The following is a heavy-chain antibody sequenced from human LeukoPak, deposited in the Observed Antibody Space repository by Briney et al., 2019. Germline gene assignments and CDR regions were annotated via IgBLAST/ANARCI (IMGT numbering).Heavy chain of an antibody. CDR3: ARGGDSGSWDEDVLDH. D-gene: IGHD5-12*01. Sequence: ASVKVSCKAFGFTFTDYYIHWVRQAPGQGLEWLGWINPSSGVTIYASKFEGRVTVTRDTSVTTTYMDLRSLRYDDTAIYYCARGGDSGSWDEDVLDHWGPGTVVTVSS. J-gene: IGHJ5*02. CDR2: INPSSGVT. CDR1: GFTFTDYY. V-gene: IGHV1-2*02.